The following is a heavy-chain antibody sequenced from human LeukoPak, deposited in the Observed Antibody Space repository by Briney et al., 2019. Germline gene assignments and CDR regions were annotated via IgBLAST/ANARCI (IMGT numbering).Heavy chain of an antibody. V-gene: IGHV4-31*03. J-gene: IGHJ4*02. CDR2: IYYSGST. CDR1: GGSISSGGYY. D-gene: IGHD5-12*01. Sequence: SETLSLTCTVSGGSISSGGYYWSWIRQHPGKGLEWIGYIYYSGSTYYNPSLKSRVTISVDTSKNQFSLKLSSVTAADTAVYYCAREGVASVIERWGQGTLVTVSS. CDR3: AREGVASVIER.